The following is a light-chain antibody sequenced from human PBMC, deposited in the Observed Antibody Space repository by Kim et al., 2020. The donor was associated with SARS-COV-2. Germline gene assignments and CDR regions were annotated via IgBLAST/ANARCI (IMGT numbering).Light chain of an antibody. CDR3: QAWDSSTKV. Sequence: SYELTQPPSVSVSPGQTASITCSGDKLGDKYACWYQQKPGQSPVLVIYQDNKRPSGIPERFSGSNSGNTATLTISGTQAMDEADYYCQAWDSSTKVLGTGTKVT. CDR2: QDN. J-gene: IGLJ1*01. V-gene: IGLV3-1*01. CDR1: KLGDKY.